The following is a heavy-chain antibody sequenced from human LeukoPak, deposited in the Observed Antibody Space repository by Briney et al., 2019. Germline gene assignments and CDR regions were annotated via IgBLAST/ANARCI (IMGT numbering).Heavy chain of an antibody. CDR1: GFTFSHYW. CDR3: AAEDYYYYYGMDV. CDR2: IKQDGGEK. V-gene: IGHV3-7*01. J-gene: IGHJ6*02. Sequence: HSGGSLRLSCAASGFTFSHYWMSWVRQAPGKGLEWVANIKQDGGEKYYVDSEKGRFTISRDNAKNSLYLQMNSLRAEDTAVYYCAAEDYYYYYGMDVWGQGTTVTVSS.